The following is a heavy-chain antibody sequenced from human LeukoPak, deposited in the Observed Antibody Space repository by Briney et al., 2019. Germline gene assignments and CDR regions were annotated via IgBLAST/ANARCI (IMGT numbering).Heavy chain of an antibody. V-gene: IGHV1-46*01. D-gene: IGHD3-22*01. J-gene: IGHJ3*02. CDR1: GYTFTSYY. Sequence: ASVKVSCKASGYTFTSYYMHWVRQAPGQGLKWMGRINPSGGSTSYAQKFQGRVTMTRDTSSSTVYMELSSLRSEDTAVYYCARGAYYFDSRHPDAFDIWGQGTMVTVSS. CDR3: ARGAYYFDSRHPDAFDI. CDR2: INPSGGST.